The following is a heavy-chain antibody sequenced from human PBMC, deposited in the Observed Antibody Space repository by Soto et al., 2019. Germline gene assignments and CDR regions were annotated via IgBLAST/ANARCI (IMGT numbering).Heavy chain of an antibody. D-gene: IGHD3-22*01. Sequence: GASVKVSCKVSGYTLTELSMHWVRQAPGKGLEWMGGFDPEDGETIYAQTFQGRVTMTEDTSTDTAYMELSSLRSEDTAVYYCATGGSSRYYYWDAFDIWGQGTMVTVSS. CDR1: GYTLTELS. CDR3: ATGGSSRYYYWDAFDI. CDR2: FDPEDGET. V-gene: IGHV1-24*01. J-gene: IGHJ3*02.